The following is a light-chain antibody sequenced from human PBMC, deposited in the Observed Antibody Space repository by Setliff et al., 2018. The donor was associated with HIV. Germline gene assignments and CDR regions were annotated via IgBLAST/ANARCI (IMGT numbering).Light chain of an antibody. CDR3: SSYAGSNNV. V-gene: IGLV2-8*01. CDR1: SSDVGGYNS. Sequence: QSVLTQPASVSGSPGQSITISCTGTSSDVGGYNSVSWYQQHPDRAPKLMIYEVSKRPSGVPDRFSGSKSGNTASLTVSGLQAEDEADYYCSSYAGSNNVFGTGTKVTVL. J-gene: IGLJ1*01. CDR2: EVS.